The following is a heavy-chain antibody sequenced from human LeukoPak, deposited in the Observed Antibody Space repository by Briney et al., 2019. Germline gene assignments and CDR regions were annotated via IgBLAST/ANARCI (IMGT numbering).Heavy chain of an antibody. CDR2: INHSGST. CDR3: ARLTGYYNRDY. V-gene: IGHV4-39*07. J-gene: IGHJ4*02. CDR1: GGSISSGGSISSGSSY. D-gene: IGHD3-9*01. Sequence: SETLSLTCTVSGGSISSGGSISSGSSYWSWIRQPPGKGLEWIGEINHSGSTNYNPSLKSRVTISVDTSKNQFSLKLSSVTAADTAVYYCARLTGYYNRDYWGQGTLVTVSS.